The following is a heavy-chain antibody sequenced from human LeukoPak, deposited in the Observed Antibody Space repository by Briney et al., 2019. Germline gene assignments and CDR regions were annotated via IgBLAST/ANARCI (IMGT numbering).Heavy chain of an antibody. CDR1: GFTFNSYW. D-gene: IGHD4-17*01. J-gene: IGHJ6*03. CDR2: INSDGITT. Sequence: GGSLRLSCAASGFTFNSYWMHWVRQAPGKGLVWVSRINSDGITTNYADSVKGRFTISRDNAKNTLYLQMKSLRAEDTAVYYCARAEGYGDPPYYYYYMDVWGKGTTVTISS. V-gene: IGHV3-74*01. CDR3: ARAEGYGDPPYYYYYMDV.